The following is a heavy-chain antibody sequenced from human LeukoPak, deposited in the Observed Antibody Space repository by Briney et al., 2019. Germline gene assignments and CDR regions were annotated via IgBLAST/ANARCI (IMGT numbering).Heavy chain of an antibody. D-gene: IGHD3-10*01. J-gene: IGHJ4*02. V-gene: IGHV1-18*01. CDR1: GYTFTSYG. CDR3: ARERFGESKFDY. Sequence: ASVKVSCKASGYTFTSYGISWVRQAPGQGLEWMGWISAYNGNTNYAQKFQGRVTMTRDTSTSTVYMELSSLRSEDTAVYYCARERFGESKFDYWGQGTLVTVSS. CDR2: ISAYNGNT.